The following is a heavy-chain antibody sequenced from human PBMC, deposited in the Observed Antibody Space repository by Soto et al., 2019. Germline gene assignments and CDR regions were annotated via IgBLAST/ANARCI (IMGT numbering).Heavy chain of an antibody. Sequence: QVQLQESGPGLVKPSQTLSLTCTVSGGSISSGGYYWSWIRQHPGKGLEWIGYIYYSGSTYYNPSLKSRVTISVDTSKNQFSLKLSSVTAADTVVYYCARGDSGYDLNPTFDYWGQGTLVTVSS. CDR1: GGSISSGGYY. J-gene: IGHJ4*02. V-gene: IGHV4-31*03. D-gene: IGHD5-12*01. CDR2: IYYSGST. CDR3: ARGDSGYDLNPTFDY.